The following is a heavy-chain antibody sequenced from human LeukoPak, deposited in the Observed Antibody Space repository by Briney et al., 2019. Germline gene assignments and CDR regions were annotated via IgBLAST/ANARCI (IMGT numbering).Heavy chain of an antibody. V-gene: IGHV4-39*01. CDR3: ARHPHDSAMSPVKYFDL. CDR1: GDSVSSSSYY. Sequence: SETLSLTCTVSGDSVSSSSYYWGWIRQPPGKGLEWIGSIYYSGTTYYNPSLKSRVTISVDTSKNQFSLKLSSVTAADTAVYYCARHPHDSAMSPVKYFDLWGRGTLVTVSS. CDR2: IYYSGTT. J-gene: IGHJ2*01. D-gene: IGHD2-2*01.